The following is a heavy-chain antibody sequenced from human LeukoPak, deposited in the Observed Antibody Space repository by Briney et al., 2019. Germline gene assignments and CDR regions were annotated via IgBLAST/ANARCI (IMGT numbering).Heavy chain of an antibody. J-gene: IGHJ4*02. D-gene: IGHD6-19*01. V-gene: IGHV4-59*01. CDR1: GASISSYY. CDR2: VYYKGSA. CDR3: ARGSGWYQY. Sequence: SETLSLTCTVSGASISSYYWSWIRQPPGKGLEWIGYVYYKGSATYNPSLESRVTISVDTSNNQFSLKLTSVTAADTAVYYCARGSGWYQYCGQGALVTVSS.